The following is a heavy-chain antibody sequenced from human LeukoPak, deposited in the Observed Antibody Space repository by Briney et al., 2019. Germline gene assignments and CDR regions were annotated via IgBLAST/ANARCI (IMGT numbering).Heavy chain of an antibody. CDR3: ARRGGYTRFDP. D-gene: IGHD5-18*01. CDR1: GYTFTSYD. J-gene: IGHJ5*02. CDR2: MNPNSGNT. Sequence: ASVTVSCKASGYTFTSYDINWVRQAPGQGLEWMGWMNPNSGNTGYAQKFQGRVTMTRNTSISTAYMELSSPRSEDTAVYYCARRGGYTRFDPWGQGTLVTVSS. V-gene: IGHV1-8*01.